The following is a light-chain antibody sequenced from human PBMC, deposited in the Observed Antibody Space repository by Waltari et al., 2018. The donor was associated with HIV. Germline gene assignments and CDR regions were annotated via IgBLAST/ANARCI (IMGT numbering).Light chain of an antibody. J-gene: IGLJ1*01. Sequence: QSALTQPASVSGSPGQSLPIPCTGPRSDVGGYTYVSWYQQHPGKAPKLMIYDVSKRPSGVSNRFSGSKSGNTASLTISGLQAEDEADYYCCSYAGSSTYVFGTGTKVTVL. CDR2: DVS. CDR1: RSDVGGYTY. CDR3: CSYAGSSTYV. V-gene: IGLV2-23*02.